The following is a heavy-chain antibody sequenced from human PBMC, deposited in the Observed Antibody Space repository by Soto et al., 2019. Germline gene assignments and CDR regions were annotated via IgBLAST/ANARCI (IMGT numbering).Heavy chain of an antibody. J-gene: IGHJ4*02. Sequence: EASVKVSCKASGYTFTSYGISWVRQAPGQGLEWMGWISAYNGNTNYAQKLQGRVTMTTDTSTSTAYMELRSLRFDDTAVYYCARGGARWSGGSCNGVYWGQGTLVSVSS. D-gene: IGHD2-15*01. V-gene: IGHV1-18*01. CDR1: GYTFTSYG. CDR3: ARGGARWSGGSCNGVY. CDR2: ISAYNGNT.